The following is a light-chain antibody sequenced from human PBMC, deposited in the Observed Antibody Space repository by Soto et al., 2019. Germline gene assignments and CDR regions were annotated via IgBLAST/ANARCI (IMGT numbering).Light chain of an antibody. Sequence: ELVLTQSPGTLSLSAGESATLXXRSSQSVSSYYLAWYQQKPGQAPRXXIYAASSRATGIPDRFSGGGAGTDFTLTISRLEPEDFAVYYCQQCGSSPWTFGQGTKVDIK. V-gene: IGKV3-20*01. CDR3: QQCGSSPWT. CDR2: AAS. CDR1: QSVSSYY. J-gene: IGKJ1*01.